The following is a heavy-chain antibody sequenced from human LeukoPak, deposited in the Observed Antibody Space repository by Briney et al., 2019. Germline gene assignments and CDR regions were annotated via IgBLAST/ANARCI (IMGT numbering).Heavy chain of an antibody. D-gene: IGHD3-16*01. Sequence: GASVKVSCKVSGHTLTELSMHWVRQSPGKGLEWMGGFDREDAETIYAQKFQGRVTMTEDTSTDTAYMELSSLRSEDTAVYYCATVHYDYFWAFWGEGTLVSVSS. CDR1: GHTLTELS. CDR3: ATVHYDYFWAF. V-gene: IGHV1-24*01. J-gene: IGHJ4*02. CDR2: FDREDAET.